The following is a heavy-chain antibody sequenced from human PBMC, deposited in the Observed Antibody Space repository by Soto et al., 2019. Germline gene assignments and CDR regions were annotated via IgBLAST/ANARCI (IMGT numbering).Heavy chain of an antibody. D-gene: IGHD2-15*01. J-gene: IGHJ3*02. CDR2: TYYRSKWYN. V-gene: IGHV6-1*01. Sequence: PSQTLSLTCAISGDSVSSNSAAWNWIRPSPSRGLEWLGRTYYRSKWYNDYAVSVKSRITINPDTSKNQFSLQLNSVTPEDTAVYYCARELAQDIVVVVAATAFDIWGRGTMVTVSS. CDR3: ARELAQDIVVVVAATAFDI. CDR1: GDSVSSNSAA.